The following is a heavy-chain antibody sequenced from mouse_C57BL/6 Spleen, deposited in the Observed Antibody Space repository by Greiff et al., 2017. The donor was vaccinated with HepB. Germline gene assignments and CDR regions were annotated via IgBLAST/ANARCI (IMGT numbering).Heavy chain of an antibody. V-gene: IGHV1-42*01. J-gene: IGHJ3*01. CDR2: INPSTGGT. CDR3: ASRDWAPY. D-gene: IGHD4-1*01. Sequence: EVQLQQSGPELVKPGASVKISCKASGYSFTGYYMNWVKQSPEKSLEWIGEINPSTGGTTYNQKFKAKATLTVDKSSSTAYMQLKSLTSEDSAVYYCASRDWAPYWGQGTLVTVSA. CDR1: GYSFTGYY.